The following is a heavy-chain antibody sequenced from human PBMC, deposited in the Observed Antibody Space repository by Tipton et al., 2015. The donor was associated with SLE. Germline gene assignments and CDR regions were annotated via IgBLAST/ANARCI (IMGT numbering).Heavy chain of an antibody. D-gene: IGHD2-15*01. V-gene: IGHV4-39*07. CDR3: ARGTFSLLGIEAD. J-gene: IGHJ4*02. CDR2: VFYTGRT. Sequence: TLSLTCSVSGPGDYMRSDYVYWAWIRQSPGQGPEWIGSVFYTGRTSYNPSLKSRVTISVDTSNNQFSLKLHSVTAADTAVYYCARGTFSLLGIEADWGRGTLVTVSS. CDR1: GPGDYMRSDYVY.